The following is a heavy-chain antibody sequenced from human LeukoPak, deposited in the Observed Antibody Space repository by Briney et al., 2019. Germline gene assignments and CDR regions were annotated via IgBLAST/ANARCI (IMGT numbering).Heavy chain of an antibody. CDR3: ARGIAVAGTMVDY. CDR1: GYSFTSYW. V-gene: IGHV5-51*01. J-gene: IGHJ4*02. Sequence: GGALQISWKGSGYSFTSYWIGWGRRMPGKGLEGRGIIYPGDSDTRYSPSFQGQVTISADKSISTAYLQWSSLKASDTAMYYCARGIAVAGTMVDYWGQGTLVTVSS. CDR2: IYPGDSDT. D-gene: IGHD6-19*01.